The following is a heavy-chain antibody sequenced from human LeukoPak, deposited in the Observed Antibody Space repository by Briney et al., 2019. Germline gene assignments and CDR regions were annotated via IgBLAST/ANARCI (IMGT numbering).Heavy chain of an antibody. CDR3: AMARVDTAMVTDC. CDR2: IYYSGST. Sequence: SQTLSLTCTVSGGSISSGDYYWSWIRQPPGKGLEWIGYIYYSGSTYYNPSLKSRVTISVDTSKNQFSLKLSSVTAADTAVYYCAMARVDTAMVTDCWGQGTLVTVSS. J-gene: IGHJ4*02. CDR1: GGSISSGDYY. D-gene: IGHD5-18*01. V-gene: IGHV4-30-4*08.